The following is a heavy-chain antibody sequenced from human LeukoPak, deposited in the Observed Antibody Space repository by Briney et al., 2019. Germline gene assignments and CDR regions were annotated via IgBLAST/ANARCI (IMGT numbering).Heavy chain of an antibody. CDR1: GITFSRFW. V-gene: IGHV3-7*03. J-gene: IGHJ4*02. Sequence: GGSLRLSCAASGITFSRFWMSWVRQAPGKGLQWVANINQDGSEKHYVDSVKGRFTISRDNSKNTLFLQMNSLRAEDTAVYYCAKDRSLDGGNSNGYFDSWGQGTLVTVSS. D-gene: IGHD4-23*01. CDR2: INQDGSEK. CDR3: AKDRSLDGGNSNGYFDS.